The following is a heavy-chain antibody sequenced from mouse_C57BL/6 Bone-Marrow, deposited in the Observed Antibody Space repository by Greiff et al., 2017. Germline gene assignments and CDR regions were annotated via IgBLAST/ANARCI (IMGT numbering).Heavy chain of an antibody. CDR1: GYTFTSYG. V-gene: IGHV1-81*01. CDR3: ATLRRDWYFDV. J-gene: IGHJ1*03. CDR2: IYPRSGNT. Sequence: QVQLQQSGAELARPGASVKLSCKASGYTFTSYGISWVKQRTGQGLEWIGEIYPRSGNTYYNEKFKGKATLTADKSSSTAYMELRSLTSGDSAVYFWATLRRDWYFDVWGTGTTVTVSS. D-gene: IGHD1-2*01.